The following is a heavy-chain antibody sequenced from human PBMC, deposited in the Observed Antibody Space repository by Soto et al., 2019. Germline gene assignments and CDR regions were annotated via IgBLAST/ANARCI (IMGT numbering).Heavy chain of an antibody. CDR1: GFSLSTSGVG. CDR2: IYWDDDK. CDR3: AHTSTAMVVYYYYYMDV. J-gene: IGHJ6*03. Sequence: QITLRESGPTLVKPTQTLTLTCTFSGFSLSTSGVGVGWIRQPPGKALEWLALIYWDDDKRYSPSLKSRLTITKDTSKNQVVLTMTTMDPVDTATYYCAHTSTAMVVYYYYYMDVWGKGTTVTVSS. D-gene: IGHD5-18*01. V-gene: IGHV2-5*02.